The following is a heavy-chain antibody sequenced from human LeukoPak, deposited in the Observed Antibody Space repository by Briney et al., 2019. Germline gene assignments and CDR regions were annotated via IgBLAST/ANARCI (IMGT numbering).Heavy chain of an antibody. J-gene: IGHJ4*02. CDR1: GFTFSAYW. CDR2: IKQDGSEK. V-gene: IGHV3-7*05. CDR3: ASTNTLDY. Sequence: GGSLRLSCAASGFTFSAYWMSWVRQAPGKGLEWVANIKQDGSEKNYVDSVNGRFTISRDNAKNSLYLQMNSLRAEDTAIYYCASTNTLDYWGQGTLVTVSS.